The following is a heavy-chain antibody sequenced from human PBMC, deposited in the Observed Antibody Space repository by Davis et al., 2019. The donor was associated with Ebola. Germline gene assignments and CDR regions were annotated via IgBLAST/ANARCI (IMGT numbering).Heavy chain of an antibody. CDR3: ARHSDSSGYYFGTRASDNFDY. J-gene: IGHJ4*02. CDR1: GYTFTNYV. Sequence: ASVKVSCKAFGYTFTNYVITWVRQAPGQGLEWMGWINTHNGNTESVQTLQGRVTMTIDTSTSTAYMELGSLRSDDTAVYYCARHSDSSGYYFGTRASDNFDYWGQGTLITVSS. V-gene: IGHV1-18*01. D-gene: IGHD3-22*01. CDR2: INTHNGNT.